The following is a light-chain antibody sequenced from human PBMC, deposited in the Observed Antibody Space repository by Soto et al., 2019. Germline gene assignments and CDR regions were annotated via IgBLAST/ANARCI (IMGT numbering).Light chain of an antibody. CDR1: STDVGNYNY. J-gene: IGLJ3*02. V-gene: IGLV2-8*01. CDR2: DVN. CDR3: SSYAGSNNGV. Sequence: QSALTQPPSASGSPGQSLTISCTGTSTDVGNYNYVSWYQQHPGKAPKLMISDVNRRPSGVPDRFSASKSGNTASLTVSGLQAEDEADYYCSSYAGSNNGVFGGGTKLTVL.